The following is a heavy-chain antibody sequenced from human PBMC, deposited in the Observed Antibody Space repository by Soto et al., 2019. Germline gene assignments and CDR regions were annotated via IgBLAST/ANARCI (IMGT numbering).Heavy chain of an antibody. Sequence: PVGSLRLSCVASGFSSSDYAMKWVRQAPGKGLEWVSGISASGGSTHYADFVKGRFTMSRDNSKSTLYLEMNNLRAGDTAVYYCEAYNRNSQPGFWGQGILVTVSS. D-gene: IGHD1-7*01. J-gene: IGHJ4*02. CDR1: GFSSSDYA. V-gene: IGHV3-23*01. CDR3: EAYNRNSQPGF. CDR2: ISASGGST.